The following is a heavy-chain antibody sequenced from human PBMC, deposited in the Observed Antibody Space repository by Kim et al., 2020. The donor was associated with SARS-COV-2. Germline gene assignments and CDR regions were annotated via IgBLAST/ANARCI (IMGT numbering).Heavy chain of an antibody. CDR3: ARLGQVVPAVPKKPYYGMDV. D-gene: IGHD2-2*01. Sequence: GESLKISCKGSGYSFTSYWIGWVRQMPGKGLEWMGIIYPGDSDTRYSPSFQGQVTISADKSISTAYLQWSSLKASDTAMYYCARLGQVVPAVPKKPYYGMDVWGQGTTVTVSS. V-gene: IGHV5-51*01. J-gene: IGHJ6*02. CDR2: IYPGDSDT. CDR1: GYSFTSYW.